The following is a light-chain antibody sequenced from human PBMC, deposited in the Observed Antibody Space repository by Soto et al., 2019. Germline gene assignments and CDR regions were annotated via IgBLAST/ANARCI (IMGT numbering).Light chain of an antibody. Sequence: EIVLTQSPATLSLSPGERATLSCRASQTFSSHLAWYQQKPGQAPRLLIYDASKRATGIPARFSGRGSGTDFTLTISSSEPEDFAFYYCQQRSNWPPVITFGQGTRLEIK. CDR2: DAS. CDR1: QTFSSH. V-gene: IGKV3-11*01. CDR3: QQRSNWPPVIT. J-gene: IGKJ5*01.